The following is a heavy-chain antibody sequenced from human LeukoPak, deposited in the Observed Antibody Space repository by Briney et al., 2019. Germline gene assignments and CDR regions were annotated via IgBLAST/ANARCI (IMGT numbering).Heavy chain of an antibody. J-gene: IGHJ4*02. CDR2: ISYDGSTK. V-gene: IGHV3-30*18. CDR1: GFTFSNYA. CDR3: AKELHYDRPGSPPHY. Sequence: GRSLRLSCEASGFTFSNYAMHWVRRAPGKGLEWVALISYDGSTKHYGVSVKGRFTLSRDNSKNTLSLQINRVRSEDAAVYFCAKELHYDRPGSPPHYWGQGNLVTVSS. D-gene: IGHD3-10*01.